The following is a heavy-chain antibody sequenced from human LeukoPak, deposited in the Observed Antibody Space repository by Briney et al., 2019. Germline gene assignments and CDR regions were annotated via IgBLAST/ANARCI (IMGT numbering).Heavy chain of an antibody. CDR3: ARAYSYYYGSGSYYFDY. CDR1: GGSISSGSYY. V-gene: IGHV4-61*02. Sequence: SQTLSLTCTVSGGSISSGSYYWSWIRQPAGKGLEWIGRIYTSGSTNYNPSLKSRVTISVDTSKNQFSLKLSSVTAADTAVYYCARAYSYYYGSGSYYFDYWGQGTLVTVSS. D-gene: IGHD3-10*01. J-gene: IGHJ4*02. CDR2: IYTSGST.